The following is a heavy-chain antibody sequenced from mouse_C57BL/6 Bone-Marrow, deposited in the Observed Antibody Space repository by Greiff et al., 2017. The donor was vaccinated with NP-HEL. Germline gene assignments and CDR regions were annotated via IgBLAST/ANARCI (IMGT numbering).Heavy chain of an antibody. CDR1: GFTFSDYF. CDR2: INYDGSST. CDR3: AREGGLRRRTYAMDY. J-gene: IGHJ4*01. D-gene: IGHD2-4*01. V-gene: IGHV5-16*01. Sequence: PAASEGGSVQPGSSMKLSCTASGFTFSDYFMAWVRQVPEKGLEWVANINYDGSSTYYLDSFKSRFIISRDNAKNILYLQMSSLKSEDTATYYCAREGGLRRRTYAMDYWGQGTSVTVSA.